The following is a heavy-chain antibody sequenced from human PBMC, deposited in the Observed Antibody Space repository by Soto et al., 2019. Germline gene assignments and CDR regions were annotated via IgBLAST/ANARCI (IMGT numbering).Heavy chain of an antibody. V-gene: IGHV3-49*03. J-gene: IGHJ6*02. CDR3: TRGCDYGSGTTFCYYYCYGMDV. D-gene: IGHD3-10*01. CDR2: IRSKAYGGTT. CDR1: GFTFGDYA. Sequence: GGSLRLSCTASGFTFGDYAMSWFRQAPGKGLEWVGFIRSKAYGGTTEYAASVKGRFTISRDDSKSIAYLQMNSLKTEGTAVYYCTRGCDYGSGTTFCYYYCYGMDVWGQGTTVTVSS.